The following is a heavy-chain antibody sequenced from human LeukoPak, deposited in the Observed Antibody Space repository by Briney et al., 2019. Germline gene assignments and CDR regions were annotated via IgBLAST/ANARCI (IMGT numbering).Heavy chain of an antibody. CDR3: ARHDNAYSYGVDY. J-gene: IGHJ4*02. D-gene: IGHD5-18*01. Sequence: SETLSLTCSVSGGPISNYYWSWIRQAPGKGLEWIGYIHSSGSTNPNPSLKRRLTTSADTSKNQISLKLSSVTAADTGVYYCARHDNAYSYGVDYWGQGTLVTVSS. CDR1: GGPISNYY. V-gene: IGHV4-59*08. CDR2: IHSSGST.